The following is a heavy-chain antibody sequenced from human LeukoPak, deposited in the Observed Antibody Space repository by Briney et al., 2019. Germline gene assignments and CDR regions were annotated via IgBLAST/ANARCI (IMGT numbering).Heavy chain of an antibody. CDR1: GFTFNIYA. CDR2: ITGSGDNT. J-gene: IGHJ2*01. V-gene: IGHV3-23*01. CDR3: AKEVIRYWYFDP. D-gene: IGHD2-21*01. Sequence: PGGSLRLSCAASGFTFNIYAMTWVRQAPGKGLEWVSVITGSGDNTYYADSVKGRFTISRDNSKNTLYLQMNSLRAEDTAVYYCAKEVIRYWYFDPWGRGTLVTVSS.